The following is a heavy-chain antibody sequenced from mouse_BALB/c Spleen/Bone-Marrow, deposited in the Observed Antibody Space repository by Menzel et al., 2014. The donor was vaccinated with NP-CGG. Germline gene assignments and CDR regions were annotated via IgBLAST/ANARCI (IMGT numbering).Heavy chain of an antibody. CDR3: ATHDGYYISFAY. J-gene: IGHJ3*01. D-gene: IGHD2-3*01. V-gene: IGHV2-9*02. Sequence: VQLVESGPGLVAPSQSLSITCTVSGFSLTSHGVHWVRQPPGKGLEWLGVIWAGGSTNYNSALMSRLSISKDNSKNQVFLKMNSLQTDDTAIYCCATHDGYYISFAYWGQGTLVTVSA. CDR1: GFSLTSHG. CDR2: IWAGGST.